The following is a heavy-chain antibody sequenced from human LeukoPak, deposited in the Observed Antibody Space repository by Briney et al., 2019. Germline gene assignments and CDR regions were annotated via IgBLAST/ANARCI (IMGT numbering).Heavy chain of an antibody. V-gene: IGHV3-23*01. CDR1: GFIFSSDA. CDR2: ISGSGGST. CDR3: AKCPYYSGSGSADFYC. Sequence: GGSLRLSCALSGFIFSSDAMSWLRQAPGKGLEWVSVISGSGGSTYYADSVKGRFTISRDNSKDTLYLQMSSLRAEDTAVYYCAKCPYYSGSGSADFYCCGQGTLVTVSS. D-gene: IGHD3-10*01. J-gene: IGHJ4*02.